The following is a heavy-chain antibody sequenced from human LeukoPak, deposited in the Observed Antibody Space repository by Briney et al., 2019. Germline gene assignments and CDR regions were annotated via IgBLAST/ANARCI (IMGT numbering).Heavy chain of an antibody. V-gene: IGHV3-9*03. J-gene: IGHJ4*02. Sequence: SLPLPSASSGFPFVDSAMHWSGRAPGKGLEGVSGISGNSGNIGYADSVKGRFTIARDNAKNSLYLQMNSLRAEDMALYYCAKGSYSYGSSPIDSWGQGTLVTVPS. CDR2: ISGNSGNI. D-gene: IGHD5-18*01. CDR3: AKGSYSYGSSPIDS. CDR1: GFPFVDSA.